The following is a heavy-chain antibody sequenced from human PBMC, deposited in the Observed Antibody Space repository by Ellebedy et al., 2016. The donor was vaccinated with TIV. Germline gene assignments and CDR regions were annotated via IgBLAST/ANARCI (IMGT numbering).Heavy chain of an antibody. J-gene: IGHJ4*02. Sequence: GESLKISCVASGFTFSSYAMSWVRQAPGKGLDWVSALSGTVSSTTHYADSVKGRFTISRDNSKNTLYLQMNSLRAEDMAIYYCAKPPAQWLIHTGLGSWGQGTLVTVAS. CDR1: GFTFSSYA. CDR2: LSGTVSSTT. CDR3: AKPPAQWLIHTGLGS. D-gene: IGHD6-19*01. V-gene: IGHV3-23*01.